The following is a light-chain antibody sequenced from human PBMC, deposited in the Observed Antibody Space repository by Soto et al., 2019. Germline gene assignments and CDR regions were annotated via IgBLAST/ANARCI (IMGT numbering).Light chain of an antibody. J-gene: IGKJ1*01. V-gene: IGKV1-33*01. Sequence: DIQMTQSPSSLSASVGDRVTITCQASQDISNYLNWYQQKPGKAPKLLIYDASNLETGVPSRFSGSGSGTDFTFTISSLQPEDIATYYCQQYDNLRKTFGQGTKVEIK. CDR1: QDISNY. CDR3: QQYDNLRKT. CDR2: DAS.